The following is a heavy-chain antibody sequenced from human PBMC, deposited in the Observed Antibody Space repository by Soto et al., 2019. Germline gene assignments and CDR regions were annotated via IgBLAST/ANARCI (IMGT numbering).Heavy chain of an antibody. CDR3: ARLNGDPGPDYYYYYMDV. CDR1: GYTFTSYG. D-gene: IGHD4-17*01. CDR2: ISAYNGNT. V-gene: IGHV1-18*01. Sequence: QVQLVQSGAEVKKPGASVKVSCKASGYTFTSYGISWVRQAPGQGLEWMGWISAYNGNTNYAQKLQGRVTMTTDTSTSTAYMELRSPRSDDTAVYYCARLNGDPGPDYYYYYMDVWGKGTTVTVSS. J-gene: IGHJ6*03.